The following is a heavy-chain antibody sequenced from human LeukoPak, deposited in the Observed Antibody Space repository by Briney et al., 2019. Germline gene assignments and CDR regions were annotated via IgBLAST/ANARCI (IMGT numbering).Heavy chain of an antibody. Sequence: PSETLSLTCTVSGGSISNYYWSWIRQPPGKGLEWIGYIYYSGSTNYNPSLKSRVTISVDTSKNQFSLKLSSVTAADTAVYYCARGWGYFDLWGRDTLVTVFS. V-gene: IGHV4-59*01. CDR3: ARGWGYFDL. CDR1: GGSISNYY. J-gene: IGHJ2*01. D-gene: IGHD7-27*01. CDR2: IYYSGST.